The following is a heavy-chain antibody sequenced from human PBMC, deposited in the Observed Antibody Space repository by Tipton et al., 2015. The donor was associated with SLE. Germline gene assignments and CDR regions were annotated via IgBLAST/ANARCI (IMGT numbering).Heavy chain of an antibody. J-gene: IGHJ4*02. CDR3: ARVDWPYFDF. D-gene: IGHD3/OR15-3a*01. Sequence: TLSLTCTVSGGSISSGSYYWSWIRQPAGKGLEWIGHIYTSGSTNYNPSLKSRVTISVDTSKNQFSLKLSSVTAADTAVYYCARVDWPYFDFWGQGSLVTVSS. V-gene: IGHV4-61*09. CDR2: IYTSGST. CDR1: GGSISSGSYY.